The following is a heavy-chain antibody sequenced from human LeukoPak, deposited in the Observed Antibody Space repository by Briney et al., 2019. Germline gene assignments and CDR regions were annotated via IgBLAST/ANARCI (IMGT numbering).Heavy chain of an antibody. CDR2: INPSGGST. Sequence: ASVKVSCKASGYTLTGYYMHWVRQAPGQGLEWMGIINPSGGSTSYAQKFQGRVTMTRDTSTSTAYMELRSLRSDDTAVYYCARGARMADDAFDIWGQGTMVTVSS. CDR1: GYTLTGYY. D-gene: IGHD2-8*01. CDR3: ARGARMADDAFDI. V-gene: IGHV1-46*01. J-gene: IGHJ3*02.